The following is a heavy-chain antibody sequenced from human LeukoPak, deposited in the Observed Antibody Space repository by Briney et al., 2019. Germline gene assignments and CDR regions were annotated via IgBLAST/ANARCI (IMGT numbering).Heavy chain of an antibody. CDR2: IYYSGST. Sequence: SETLSLTCTVSGGSISSGGYYWSWNRQHPGKGLEWIGYIYYSGSTYYNPSLKSRVTISVDTSKNQFSLKLSSVTAADTAVYYCARGLRYFDWLKTANWFDPWGQGTLVTVSS. CDR1: GGSISSGGYY. V-gene: IGHV4-31*03. J-gene: IGHJ5*02. D-gene: IGHD3-9*01. CDR3: ARGLRYFDWLKTANWFDP.